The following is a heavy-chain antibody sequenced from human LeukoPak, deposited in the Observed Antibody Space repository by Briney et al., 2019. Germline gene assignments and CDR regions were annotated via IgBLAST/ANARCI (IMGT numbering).Heavy chain of an antibody. CDR1: GFTFSSYA. CDR3: ARDDYGGRGEFDY. D-gene: IGHD4-23*01. Sequence: GGSLRLSCAASGFTFSSYAMSWVRQAPGKGLVWVSRINSDGGTTSYADSVKGRFTISRDNAKNTLYLQMNSLRAEDTAVYYCARDDYGGRGEFDYWGQGTLVTVSS. CDR2: INSDGGTT. V-gene: IGHV3-74*01. J-gene: IGHJ4*02.